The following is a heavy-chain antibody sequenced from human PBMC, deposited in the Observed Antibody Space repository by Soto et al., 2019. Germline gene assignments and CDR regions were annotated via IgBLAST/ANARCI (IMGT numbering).Heavy chain of an antibody. CDR3: AREQYSLSYFED. CDR1: GGSISNYH. Sequence: SETLSLTCTVSGGSISNYHWNWIRQPPGKGLEWIGYIYNSGSTNYNPSLRSRVTISVDTSKNQVSLKLSSVTAADTAVYYCAREQYSLSYFEDWGQGTLVTVSS. V-gene: IGHV4-59*01. J-gene: IGHJ4*02. CDR2: IYNSGST. D-gene: IGHD5-12*01.